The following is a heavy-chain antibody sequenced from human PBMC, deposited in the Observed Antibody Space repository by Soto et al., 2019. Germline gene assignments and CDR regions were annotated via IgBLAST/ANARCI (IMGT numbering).Heavy chain of an antibody. D-gene: IGHD6-6*01. CDR2: TYYRSKWYN. CDR3: ARDFRVAARRHDAFDI. V-gene: IGHV6-1*01. CDR1: GDSVSSNSAA. Sequence: QSQTLSLTCAISGDSVSSNSAAWNWIRQSPSRGLEWLGRTYYRSKWYNDYAVSVKSRITINPDTSKNQFSLQLNSVTPEDTAVYYCARDFRVAARRHDAFDIWGQGTMVTVSS. J-gene: IGHJ3*02.